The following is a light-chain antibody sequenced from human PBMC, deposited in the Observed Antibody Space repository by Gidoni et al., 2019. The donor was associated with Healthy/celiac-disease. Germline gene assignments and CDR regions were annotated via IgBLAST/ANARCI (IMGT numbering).Light chain of an antibody. CDR2: EVS. V-gene: IGLV2-8*01. Sequence: QSALTQPPSASGSPGQSVTISCTATSSDVGGYNYVSWYQQHPGKAPKRMIYEVSKRPSGVPDRFSGSKSGNTASLTVSGLQAEDEADYYCSSYAGSNNVVFGGGTKLTVL. J-gene: IGLJ2*01. CDR1: SSDVGGYNY. CDR3: SSYAGSNNVV.